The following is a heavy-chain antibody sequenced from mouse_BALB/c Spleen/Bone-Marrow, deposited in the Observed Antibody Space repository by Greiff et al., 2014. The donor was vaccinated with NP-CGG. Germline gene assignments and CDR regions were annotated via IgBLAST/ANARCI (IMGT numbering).Heavy chain of an antibody. CDR3: TSPQLGRDY. V-gene: IGHV1S81*02. CDR1: GYTFTSYW. CDR2: INPSNGRT. D-gene: IGHD4-1*02. Sequence: VKLMESGAELVKPGASVKLSCKASGYTFTSYWVYWVKQRPGQGLEWIGEINPSNGRTDYNEKFKTKATLTVDSSSSTAYMQLSSLTSEDSAVYYCTSPQLGRDYWSQGTTLTVSS. J-gene: IGHJ2*01.